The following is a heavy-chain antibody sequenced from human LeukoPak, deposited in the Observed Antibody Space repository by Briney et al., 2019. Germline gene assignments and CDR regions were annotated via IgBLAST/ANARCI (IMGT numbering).Heavy chain of an antibody. J-gene: IGHJ6*03. CDR1: GGSISSYY. V-gene: IGHV4-59*01. CDR3: ARVCRDDFYYYYYMDV. Sequence: KTSETLSLTCTVSGGSISSYYWSWIRQPPGKGLEWIGYIYYSGGTNYNPSLKSRVTISVDTSKNQFSLKLSSVTAADTAVYYCARVCRDDFYYYYYMDVWGKGTTVTVSS. D-gene: IGHD3-3*01. CDR2: IYYSGGT.